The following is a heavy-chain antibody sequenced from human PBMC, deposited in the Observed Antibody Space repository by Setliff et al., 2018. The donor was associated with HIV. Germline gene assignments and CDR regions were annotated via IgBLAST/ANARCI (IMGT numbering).Heavy chain of an antibody. J-gene: IGHJ4*02. CDR3: ARGKRWLQPYYLDY. CDR2: INPNNGDT. V-gene: IGHV1-2*02. D-gene: IGHD5-18*01. CDR1: GYTFTDYY. Sequence: ASVKVSCKASGYTFTDYYIHWVRQAPGQGLEWMGWINPNNGDTSYAHKFQVRVTMTTDTSTRTAYMELRSLRFDDTAVYYCARGKRWLQPYYLDYWGQGTLVTVSS.